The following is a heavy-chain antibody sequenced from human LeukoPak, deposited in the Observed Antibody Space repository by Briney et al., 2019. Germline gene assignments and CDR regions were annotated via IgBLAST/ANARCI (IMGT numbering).Heavy chain of an antibody. CDR2: ISWDGGST. Sequence: PGGSLRLSCAASGFTFDDYAMHWVRQAPGKGLEWVSLISWDGGSTYYADSVKGRFTISRDNSKNSLYLQMNSLRAEDTALYYCAKAPSFIAAAGTEYYYMDVWGKGTTVTVSS. D-gene: IGHD6-13*01. J-gene: IGHJ6*03. CDR3: AKAPSFIAAAGTEYYYMDV. V-gene: IGHV3-43D*03. CDR1: GFTFDDYA.